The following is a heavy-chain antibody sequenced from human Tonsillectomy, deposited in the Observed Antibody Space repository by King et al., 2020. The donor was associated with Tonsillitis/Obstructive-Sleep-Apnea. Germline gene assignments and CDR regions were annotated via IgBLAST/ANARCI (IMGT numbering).Heavy chain of an antibody. CDR1: GGSISSSDYY. CDR2: FYQSRST. J-gene: IGHJ6*03. V-gene: IGHV4-39*01. Sequence: QLQESGPGLVTPSETMSLTCSVSGGSISSSDYYWAWIRQPPGKGPEWIGSFYQSRSTYYNPSLKSRVTISVDTSKKQFSLRLSSVTAADTAVYYCARHKGTVTTGYYYYMDVWGKGPTVAVSS. D-gene: IGHD4-17*01. CDR3: ARHKGTVTTGYYYYMDV.